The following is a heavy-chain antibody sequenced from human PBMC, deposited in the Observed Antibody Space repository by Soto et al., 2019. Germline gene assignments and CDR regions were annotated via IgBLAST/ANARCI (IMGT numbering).Heavy chain of an antibody. D-gene: IGHD3-3*01. CDR3: ARTIFGVTMPYYFDY. V-gene: IGHV1-69*06. CDR2: IIPIFGTA. J-gene: IGHJ4*02. Sequence: QVQLVESGAEVKKPGSSVKVSCKASGGTFSSYAISWVRQAPGQGLEWMGGIIPIFGTANYAQKCQGRVTITADKSTSTAYMELSSLRSEYTAVYYCARTIFGVTMPYYFDYWGQGTLVTVSS. CDR1: GGTFSSYA.